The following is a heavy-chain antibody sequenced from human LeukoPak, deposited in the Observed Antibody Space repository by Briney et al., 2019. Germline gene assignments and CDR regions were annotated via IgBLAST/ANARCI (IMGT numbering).Heavy chain of an antibody. V-gene: IGHV4-38-2*01. CDR3: ARQYYDFWSGSYYYYMDV. D-gene: IGHD3-3*01. Sequence: SETLSLTCAVSGYSISSGYYWGWIRPPPGKGLEWIGIIYHSGSTYYNPSLKSRVTISVDTSKNQFSLKLSSVTAADTAVYYCARQYYDFWSGSYYYYMDVWGKGTTVTVSS. J-gene: IGHJ6*03. CDR2: IYHSGST. CDR1: GYSISSGYY.